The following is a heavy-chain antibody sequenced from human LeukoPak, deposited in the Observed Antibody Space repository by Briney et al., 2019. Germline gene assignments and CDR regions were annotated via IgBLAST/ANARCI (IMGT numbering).Heavy chain of an antibody. CDR3: ARAISIGYPYDAFDI. CDR2: INPDGGST. V-gene: IGHV1-46*01. J-gene: IGHJ3*02. D-gene: IGHD2/OR15-2a*01. Sequence: ASVKVSCKASGYTFTSYWIQWVRQAPGQGLEWMGLINPDGGSTAYAHRFQGRVTMTRDTSTSTVYMDLSSLRSEDTAVYYCARAISIGYPYDAFDIWGQGTMVTVSS. CDR1: GYTFTSYW.